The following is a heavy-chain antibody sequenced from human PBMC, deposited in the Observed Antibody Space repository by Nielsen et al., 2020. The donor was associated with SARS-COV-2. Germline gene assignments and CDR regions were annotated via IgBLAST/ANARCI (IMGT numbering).Heavy chain of an antibody. CDR2: INSDGSRI. CDR1: GFIFRRFW. J-gene: IGHJ4*02. CDR3: AAEPPNIASFDY. D-gene: IGHD6-13*01. Sequence: GESLKISCAASGFIFRRFWMHWVRQVPGKGLVWVTRINSDGSRINYADSVKGRFTISRDNAKNTLFLQVNSLRAEDTAVYYCAAEPPNIASFDYWGQGALVTVSS. V-gene: IGHV3-74*01.